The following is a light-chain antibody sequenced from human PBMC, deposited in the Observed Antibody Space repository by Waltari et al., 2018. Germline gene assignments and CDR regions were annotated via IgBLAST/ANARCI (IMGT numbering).Light chain of an antibody. J-gene: IGLJ2*01. Sequence: QSALTQPPSASGSPDQSVTISCTGTSIDVGGNKYVSWYQQHPGQAPKFLIYVVSKRPSGVPDRFSGSKSGNTASLTVSGLQAEDEADYYCSSYAGNNVVFGGGTKLTVL. CDR1: SIDVGGNKY. CDR2: VVS. CDR3: SSYAGNNVV. V-gene: IGLV2-8*01.